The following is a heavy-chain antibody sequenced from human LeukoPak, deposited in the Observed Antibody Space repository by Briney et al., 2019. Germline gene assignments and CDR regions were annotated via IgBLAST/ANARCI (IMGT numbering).Heavy chain of an antibody. D-gene: IGHD1-1*01. CDR2: IIPIFGTA. Sequence: GASVKVSCKASGGTFSSYAISWVRQAPGQGLEWMGGIIPIFGTANYAQKFQGRVTITADESTSTAYMELSSLRSEDTAVYYCARRKVQLEGQYYFDYWGQGTLVTVSS. CDR3: ARRKVQLEGQYYFDY. J-gene: IGHJ4*02. CDR1: GGTFSSYA. V-gene: IGHV1-69*01.